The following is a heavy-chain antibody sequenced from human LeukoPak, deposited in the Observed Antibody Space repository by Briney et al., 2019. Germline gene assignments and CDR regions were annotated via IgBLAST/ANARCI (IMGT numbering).Heavy chain of an antibody. V-gene: IGHV3-23*01. CDR2: ISGSGGST. Sequence: SGGSLRLSCAASGFTFSSYAMSWVRQAPGKGLEWVSAISGSGGSTYYADSVKGRFTISRDNSKNTLYLQMNSLRAEDTAVYYCAKDLYSSYWYGRFWFDPWGQGTLVTVSS. J-gene: IGHJ5*02. CDR1: GFTFSSYA. D-gene: IGHD6-19*01. CDR3: AKDLYSSYWYGRFWFDP.